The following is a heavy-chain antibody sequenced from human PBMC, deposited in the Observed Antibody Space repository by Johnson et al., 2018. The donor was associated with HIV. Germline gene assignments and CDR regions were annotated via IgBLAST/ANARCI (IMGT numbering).Heavy chain of an antibody. J-gene: IGHJ3*02. CDR1: GFTVSSNY. Sequence: VQLVESGGGLVQPGRSLRLSCAASGFTVSSNYMSWVRQAPGKGLEWVSVIYSGGGTYYADSVKGRFNLSRDSSKNTLYLQMNSLRAEDTAVYYCARDNGDTIFGVVIREGAFDIWGQGTMVTVSS. CDR3: ARDNGDTIFGVVIREGAFDI. CDR2: IYSGGGT. D-gene: IGHD3-3*01. V-gene: IGHV3-66*01.